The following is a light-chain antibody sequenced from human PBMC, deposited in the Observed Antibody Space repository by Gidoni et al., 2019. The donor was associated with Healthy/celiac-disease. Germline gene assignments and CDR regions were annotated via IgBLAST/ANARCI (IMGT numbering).Light chain of an antibody. CDR1: SSDVGIYNL. J-gene: IGLJ2*01. Sequence: QSALTQPASVSGSPGQSITISCTGTSSDVGIYNLVSWYQQHPGKTPKLMIYEGSKRPSGVSIRFSGSKSGNTASLTIFVLQAEDEAHYYCFSYASTTTLVFGGGTKLTVL. CDR2: EGS. V-gene: IGLV2-23*01. CDR3: FSYASTTTLV.